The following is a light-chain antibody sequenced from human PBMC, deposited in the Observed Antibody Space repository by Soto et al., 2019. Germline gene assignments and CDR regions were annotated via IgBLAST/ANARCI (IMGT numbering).Light chain of an antibody. CDR3: QQYGSPPIT. V-gene: IGKV3-20*01. CDR2: GAS. CDR1: QSVTSSS. Sequence: SQFAGAVSLPPGQRPTLYCRASQSVTSSSLAWYQQKVGRAPRVLIYGASNRATGIPDRFSGSGSGTDFTLTITRLELEDFTVYYCQQYGSPPITFGQGTRPGD. J-gene: IGKJ5*01.